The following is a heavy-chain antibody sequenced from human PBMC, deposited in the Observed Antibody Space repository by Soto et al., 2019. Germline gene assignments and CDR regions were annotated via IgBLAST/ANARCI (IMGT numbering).Heavy chain of an antibody. Sequence: QVQLQESGPGLVQPSETLSLTCSVSGDSICSYYCMWLRQPPGKGLESSGYLYYARSANYNPTLKSLVILSVDTSTNPSSRTLSYMTDAGTAVYYCAHRRMAVAPEFWGQGTLVTVSS. CDR3: AHRRMAVAPEF. CDR2: LYYARSA. V-gene: IGHV4-59*01. J-gene: IGHJ4*02. CDR1: GDSICSYY. D-gene: IGHD2-15*01.